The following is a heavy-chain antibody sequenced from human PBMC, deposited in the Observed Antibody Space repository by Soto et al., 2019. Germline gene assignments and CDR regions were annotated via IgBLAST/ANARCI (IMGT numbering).Heavy chain of an antibody. CDR3: ASLRPFDYYFDY. CDR2: IYYSGST. CDR1: RDSVSSTIYY. Sequence: PSETLSLTCTVSRDSVSSTIYYWGWIRQPPGKGLEWIGIIYYSGSTYYNPSLKSRVTISIDTSKNQFSLKLNSVTAADTAVYYCASLRPFDYYFDYWGQGTLVTVSS. J-gene: IGHJ4*02. V-gene: IGHV4-39*01. D-gene: IGHD3-3*01.